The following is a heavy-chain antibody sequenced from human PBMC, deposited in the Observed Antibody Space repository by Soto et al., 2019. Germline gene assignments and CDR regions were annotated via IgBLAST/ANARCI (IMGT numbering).Heavy chain of an antibody. CDR1: GGSISSGGYY. Sequence: SETLSLTCTVSGGSISSGGYYWSRIRQHPGKGLEWIGYIYYSGSTYYNPSLKSRVAISVDTSKNQFSLKLSSVTAADTAVYYCESLARDTAMVFDYLGQGTLVTGSS. D-gene: IGHD5-18*01. CDR2: IYYSGST. V-gene: IGHV4-31*02. CDR3: ESLARDTAMVFDY. J-gene: IGHJ4*02.